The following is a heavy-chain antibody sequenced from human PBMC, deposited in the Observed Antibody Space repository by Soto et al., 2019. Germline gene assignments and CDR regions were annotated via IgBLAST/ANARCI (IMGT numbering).Heavy chain of an antibody. CDR3: ARDYYDSSGYYPTNWFDP. CDR2: ISYDGSNK. V-gene: IGHV3-30-3*01. CDR1: GFTFSSYA. J-gene: IGHJ5*02. Sequence: PGGSLRLSCAASGFTFSSYAMHWVRQAPGKGLEWVAVISYDGSNKYYADSVKGRFTISRDNSKNTLYLQMNSLRAEDTAVYYCARDYYDSSGYYPTNWFDPWGQGTLVTVSS. D-gene: IGHD3-22*01.